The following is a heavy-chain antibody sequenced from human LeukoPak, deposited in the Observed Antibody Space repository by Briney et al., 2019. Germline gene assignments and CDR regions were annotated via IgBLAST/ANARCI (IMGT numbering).Heavy chain of an antibody. J-gene: IGHJ4*02. V-gene: IGHV4-4*02. D-gene: IGHD5-18*01. CDR1: GVSISSDNW. CDR3: ATRDQSRTDTVPPDY. Sequence: ASETLSLTCAVSGVSISSDNWWTWVRQPPGKGLEWIGEIHHSGNTKYSPSLETRVTISTDRSKNHLSLNLNSVTAADTAVYYCATRDQSRTDTVPPDYWGQGTLVTVSS. CDR2: IHHSGNT.